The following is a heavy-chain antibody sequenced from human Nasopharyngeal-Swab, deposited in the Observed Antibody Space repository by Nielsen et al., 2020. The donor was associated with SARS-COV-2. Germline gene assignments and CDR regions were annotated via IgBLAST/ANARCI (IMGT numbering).Heavy chain of an antibody. CDR1: GFTFSTYA. V-gene: IGHV3-23*01. J-gene: IGHJ4*02. Sequence: GGSLTLSCAASGFTFSTYAMTWVRQPPGKGLVWVSGINGNRRSITYADSVKGRSTISRDNSKNTVSLQMNSLRAEDAGVYFCAKELYDLSGALDHWGQGTLVTVSS. D-gene: IGHD3-3*01. CDR2: INGNRRSI. CDR3: AKELYDLSGALDH.